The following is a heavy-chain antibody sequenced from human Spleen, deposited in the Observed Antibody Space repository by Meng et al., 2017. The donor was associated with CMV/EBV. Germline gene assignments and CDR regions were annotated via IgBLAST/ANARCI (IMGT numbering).Heavy chain of an antibody. CDR1: GGSISSGDYY. CDR2: IYYSGST. V-gene: IGHV4-30-4*08. CDR3: ARDRGGLDY. J-gene: IGHJ4*02. D-gene: IGHD2-15*01. Sequence: VKVEEPGPGLGMPSQTLSLTCTVSGGSISSGDYYWSWIRQPPGKGLEWIGYIYYSGSTYYNPSLKSRVTISVDTSKNQFSLKLSSVTAADTAVYYCARDRGGLDYWGQGTLVTVSS.